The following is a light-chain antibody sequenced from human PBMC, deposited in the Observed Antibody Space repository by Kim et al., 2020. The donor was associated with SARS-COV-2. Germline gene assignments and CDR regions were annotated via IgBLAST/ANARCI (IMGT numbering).Light chain of an antibody. J-gene: IGLJ2*01. CDR3: QVWDTSADHPV. CDR1: NLASKT. V-gene: IGLV3-21*04. CDR2: FAR. Sequence: APGQTARITWEGNNLASKTVLWYQQRPGQLPVLVIYFARDRPSGIPERFSGSNSGNTATLTISRVEAGDEAFYHCQVWDTSADHPVFGGGTQLTVL.